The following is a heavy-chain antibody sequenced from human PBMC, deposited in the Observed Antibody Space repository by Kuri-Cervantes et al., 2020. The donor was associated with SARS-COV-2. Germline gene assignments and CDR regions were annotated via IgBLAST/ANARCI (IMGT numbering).Heavy chain of an antibody. CDR1: GYTFTGYY. CDR3: ARVAVGATHPNYYMDV. CDR2: INPNSGGT. V-gene: IGHV1-2*02. J-gene: IGHJ6*03. D-gene: IGHD1-26*01. Sequence: ASVKVSCKASGYTFTGYYMHWVRQAPGQGLEWMGWINPNSGGTNNAQKFQGRVTMTRDTSISTAYMELSRLRSDDTAVYYCARVAVGATHPNYYMDVWGKGTTVTVSS.